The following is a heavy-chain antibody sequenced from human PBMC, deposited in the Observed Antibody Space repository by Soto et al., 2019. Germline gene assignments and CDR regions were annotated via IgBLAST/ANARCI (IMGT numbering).Heavy chain of an antibody. D-gene: IGHD3-10*01. CDR3: ARGFRLGMVRGVIPRHYGMDV. J-gene: IGHJ6*02. CDR1: GGSISSYR. Sequence: PSETLSLTCTVSGGSISSYRWSWIRQPAGKGLEWIGRLNTYGNTNYNPSLKSRVTISVDTSKNQFSLKLSSVTAADTAVYYCARGFRLGMVRGVIPRHYGMDVWGQGTTVTVSS. V-gene: IGHV4-4*07. CDR2: LNTYGNT.